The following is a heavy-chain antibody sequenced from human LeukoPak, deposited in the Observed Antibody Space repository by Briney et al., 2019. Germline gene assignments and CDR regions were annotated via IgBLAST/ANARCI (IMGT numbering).Heavy chain of an antibody. V-gene: IGHV3-21*01. CDR2: ISSSSSYI. J-gene: IGHJ4*02. D-gene: IGHD1-7*01. Sequence: PGGSLRLSCAASGFTFSSYSMNWVRPAPGEGLGWVSSISSSSSYIYYADSVKGRFTISRDNAKNSLYLQMNSLRAEDTAVYYCARDRIPGTPPEYFDYWGQGTLVTVSS. CDR3: ARDRIPGTPPEYFDY. CDR1: GFTFSSYS.